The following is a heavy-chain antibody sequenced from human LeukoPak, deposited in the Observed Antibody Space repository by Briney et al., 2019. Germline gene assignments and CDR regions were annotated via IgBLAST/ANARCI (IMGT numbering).Heavy chain of an antibody. J-gene: IGHJ6*04. CDR3: ARGYTYYGSGSPPGDV. V-gene: IGHV4-34*01. D-gene: IGHD3-10*01. CDR2: IDHSGST. CDR1: GGSFSGYY. Sequence: SETLSLTCAVYGGSFSGYYWSWIRHPPGRGLEWIAEIDHSGSTHYNPSLKSRVIISVDMSQHQVSLRLTSLTAADTAVYYCARGYTYYGSGSPPGDVWGNGTSVIVSS.